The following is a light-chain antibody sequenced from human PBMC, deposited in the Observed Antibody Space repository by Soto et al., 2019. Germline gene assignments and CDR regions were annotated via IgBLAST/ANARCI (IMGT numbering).Light chain of an antibody. CDR2: GAS. J-gene: IGKJ2*01. Sequence: EIVMTQSPATLSVSPGERATLSCRASQSVSSKLAWYQQKPGQAPRLLIYGASTRATGIPARFSDSGSGTEFNLTVSSLQSEDFAVYYCQQYNNSPPYTFGQGNQLEIK. V-gene: IGKV3-15*01. CDR3: QQYNNSPPYT. CDR1: QSVSSK.